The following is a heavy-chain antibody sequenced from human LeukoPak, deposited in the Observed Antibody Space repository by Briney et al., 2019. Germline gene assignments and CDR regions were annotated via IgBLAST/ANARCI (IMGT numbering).Heavy chain of an antibody. J-gene: IGHJ5*02. Sequence: SETLSLTCTVSGYSISSGYYWGWIRQPPGKGLEWIGSIYHSGSTYYNPSLKSRVTISVDTSRNQFSLKLSSVTAADTAVYYCARVVGYYYDSSGYYYVEWFDPWGQGTLVTVSP. CDR1: GYSISSGYY. D-gene: IGHD3-22*01. CDR3: ARVVGYYYDSSGYYYVEWFDP. CDR2: IYHSGST. V-gene: IGHV4-38-2*02.